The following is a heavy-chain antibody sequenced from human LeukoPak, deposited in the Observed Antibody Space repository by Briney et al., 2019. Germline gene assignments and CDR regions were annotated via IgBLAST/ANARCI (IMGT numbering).Heavy chain of an antibody. CDR2: IYYSGST. Sequence: SETLSLTCAVSGGSISSSNWWSWVRQPPGKGLEWIGSIYYSGSTYYNPSLKSRVTISVDTSKNQFSLKLSSVTAADTAVYYCAAGRYPTGGMDVWGQGTTVTVSS. D-gene: IGHD3-9*01. V-gene: IGHV4-39*01. J-gene: IGHJ6*02. CDR3: AAGRYPTGGMDV. CDR1: GGSISSSNW.